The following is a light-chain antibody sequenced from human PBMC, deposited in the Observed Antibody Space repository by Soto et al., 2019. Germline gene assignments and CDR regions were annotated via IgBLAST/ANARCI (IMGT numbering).Light chain of an antibody. CDR1: NSNVGSNP. CDR2: SDH. V-gene: IGLV1-44*01. Sequence: QSVLTQPPSASGTPGQRVTISCSGGNSNVGSNPVTWYQQLPGSAPTILTYSDHQRPSGVPDRFSGSKSGTSASLAIGGLQSEDEADYHCATWDDSLNGDVFGSGTKLTVL. J-gene: IGLJ1*01. CDR3: ATWDDSLNGDV.